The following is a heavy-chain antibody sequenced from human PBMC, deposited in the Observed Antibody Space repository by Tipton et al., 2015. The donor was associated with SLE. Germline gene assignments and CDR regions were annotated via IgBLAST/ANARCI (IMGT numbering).Heavy chain of an antibody. CDR1: GGSISSHF. CDR3: VRESGSGWPMDY. D-gene: IGHD6-19*01. CDR2: ISYSAST. Sequence: TLSLTCTVSGGSISSHFWSWIRQPPGKGLEWIGYISYSASTKYNPSLESRVTMSVDTSKNDVSLHLTSATAADTAVYYCVRESGSGWPMDYWGQGALVIVSS. J-gene: IGHJ4*02. V-gene: IGHV4-59*11.